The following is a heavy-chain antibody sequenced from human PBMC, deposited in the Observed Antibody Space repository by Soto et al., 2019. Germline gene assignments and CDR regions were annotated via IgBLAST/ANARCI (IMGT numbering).Heavy chain of an antibody. V-gene: IGHV4-31*03. CDR1: SGSISSGGYY. Sequence: SETLSLTCTVSSGSISSGGYYWSWIRQHPGKGLEWIGYIYYSGSTYYNPTLKSRVTISVDTSKNQFSLKLSSVTAADTAVYYCARVCGGDCHNVMDVWGQGTTVTVSS. J-gene: IGHJ6*02. CDR2: IYYSGST. D-gene: IGHD2-21*02. CDR3: ARVCGGDCHNVMDV.